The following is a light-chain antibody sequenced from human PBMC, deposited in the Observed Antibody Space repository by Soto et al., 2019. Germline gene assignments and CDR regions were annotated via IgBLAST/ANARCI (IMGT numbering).Light chain of an antibody. CDR1: QSLLHSSGYSY. V-gene: IGKV2-28*01. J-gene: IGKJ3*01. CDR3: MQTLHALRT. Sequence: DIVMTQSPLSLPVTPGEQASISCRSSQSLLHSSGYSYLDWYLQKPGQSPQLLIYLASNRASGVPDRFSGSGSGTEFTLKISRVEAEDVWVSCCMQTLHALRTFGPGTTVAVK. CDR2: LAS.